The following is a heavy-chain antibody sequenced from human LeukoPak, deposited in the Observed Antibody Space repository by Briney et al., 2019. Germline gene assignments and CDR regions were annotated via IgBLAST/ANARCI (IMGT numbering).Heavy chain of an antibody. CDR2: MNQDGRER. CDR3: ATGTYRERFYS. J-gene: IGHJ4*02. V-gene: IGHV3-7*01. CDR1: GFSFSNNW. Sequence: GGSLRLSCAASGFSFSNNWMFWVRQAPGKGLEWGATMNQDGRERFYVDSVKGRFTISRDNTKNSLYLQMNSLRAEGTAMYFCATGTYRERFYSWGQGTLVTVSS. D-gene: IGHD3-16*02.